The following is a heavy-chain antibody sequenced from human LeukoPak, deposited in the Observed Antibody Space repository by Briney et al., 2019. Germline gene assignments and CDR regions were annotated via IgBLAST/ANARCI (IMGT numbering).Heavy chain of an antibody. CDR3: AADKLSIAAADAEYFQH. CDR1: GFTFTSSA. J-gene: IGHJ1*01. V-gene: IGHV1-58*02. D-gene: IGHD6-13*01. CDR2: IVVGSGNT. Sequence: SVKVSCKASGFTFTSSAMQWVRQACGQRLEWIGWIVVGSGNTNYAQKFQERVTITRDMSTSTAYMELSSLRSEDTAVYYCAADKLSIAAADAEYFQHWGRGTLVTVSS.